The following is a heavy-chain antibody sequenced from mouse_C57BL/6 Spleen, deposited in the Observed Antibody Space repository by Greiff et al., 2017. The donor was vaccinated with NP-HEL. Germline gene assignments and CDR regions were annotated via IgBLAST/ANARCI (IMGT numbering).Heavy chain of an antibody. CDR1: GYAFSSSW. CDR3: ARWLPHYYAMDY. CDR2: IYPGDGDT. Sequence: QVQLQQSGPELVKPGASVKISCKASGYAFSSSWMNWVKQRPGKGLEWIGRIYPGDGDTNYNGKFKGKATLTADKSSSTAYMQLSSLTSEDSAVYFCARWLPHYYAMDYWGQGTSVTVSS. D-gene: IGHD2-2*01. J-gene: IGHJ4*01. V-gene: IGHV1-82*01.